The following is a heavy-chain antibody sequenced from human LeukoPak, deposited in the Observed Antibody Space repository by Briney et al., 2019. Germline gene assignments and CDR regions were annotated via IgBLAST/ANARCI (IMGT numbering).Heavy chain of an antibody. CDR1: GYTFTSYD. CDR2: MNPNSGNT. V-gene: IGHV1-8*03. Sequence: ASVKVSCTASGYTFTSYDINWVRQATGQGLEWMGWMNPNSGNTGYAQKFQGRVTITRNTSISTAYMELSSLRSDDTAVYYCARAAPGSHAFDIWGQGTMVTVSS. CDR3: ARAAPGSHAFDI. D-gene: IGHD6-6*01. J-gene: IGHJ3*02.